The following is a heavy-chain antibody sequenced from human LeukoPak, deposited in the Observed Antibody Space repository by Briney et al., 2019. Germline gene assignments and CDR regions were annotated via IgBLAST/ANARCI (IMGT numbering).Heavy chain of an antibody. CDR2: IYSGGST. CDR3: ARDSPGDSSGYYYYYGMDV. V-gene: IGHV3-53*01. Sequence: GGSLRLSCAASVFTVSSNYMSWVRQAPGKGLEWVSVIYSGGSTYYADSVKGRFTISRDNSKNTLYLQMNSLRAEDTAVYYCARDSPGDSSGYYYYYGMDVWGQGTTVTVSS. CDR1: VFTVSSNY. J-gene: IGHJ6*02. D-gene: IGHD3-22*01.